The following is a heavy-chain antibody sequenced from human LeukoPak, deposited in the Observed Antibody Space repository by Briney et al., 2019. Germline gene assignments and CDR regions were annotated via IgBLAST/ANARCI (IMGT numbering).Heavy chain of an antibody. CDR1: GFTFSSYG. D-gene: IGHD3-22*01. CDR3: AKGPHVGSGYHPDY. V-gene: IGHV3-30*02. CDR2: IRYDGSNK. Sequence: GGSLRLSCAASGFTFSSYGMHWVRQAPGKGLEWVAFIRYDGSNKYYADSVKGRFTISRDNSKNTLYLQMNSLRVEDTAIYYCAKGPHVGSGYHPDYWGQGTLVTVSS. J-gene: IGHJ4*02.